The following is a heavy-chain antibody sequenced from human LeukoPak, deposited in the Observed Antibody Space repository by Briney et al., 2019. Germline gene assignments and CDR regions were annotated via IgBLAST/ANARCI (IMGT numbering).Heavy chain of an antibody. CDR3: ARDRGYCSSTSCYPDY. D-gene: IGHD2-2*01. CDR1: GGTFSSYA. V-gene: IGHV1-69*01. Sequence: GSSVKVSCKASGGTFSSYAISWVRQAPGQGLEWMGGIIPIFGTANYAQKFQGRVTITADESTSTAYMELSSLRSEDTAVYYCARDRGYCSSTSCYPDYWGQGTLVTVSS. J-gene: IGHJ4*02. CDR2: IIPIFGTA.